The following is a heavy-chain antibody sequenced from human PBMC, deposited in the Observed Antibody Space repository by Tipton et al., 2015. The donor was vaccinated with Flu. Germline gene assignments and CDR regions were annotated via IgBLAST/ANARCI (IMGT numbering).Heavy chain of an antibody. D-gene: IGHD4-23*01. CDR2: IYYSGAT. CDR3: ARGEGSGGTTGYFDS. J-gene: IGHJ4*02. V-gene: IGHV4-59*12. CDR1: GGSIGNYY. Sequence: TLSLTCTLSGGSIGNYYWSWIRQSPGKGLEYVGYIYYSGATRYNPSLESRVTISLDPYKNEFSLWLTSLTAADTAVYYCARGEGSGGTTGYFDSWGPGAPVTVS.